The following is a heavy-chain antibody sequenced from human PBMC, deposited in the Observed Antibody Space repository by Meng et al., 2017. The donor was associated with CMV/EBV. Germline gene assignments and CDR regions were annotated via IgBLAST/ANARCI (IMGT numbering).Heavy chain of an antibody. J-gene: IGHJ4*02. CDR3: AKDFMEGEMATISGDY. D-gene: IGHD5-24*01. CDR2: IRYDGTNK. V-gene: IGHV3-30*02. CDR1: GFTFSSYG. Sequence: GESLKISCAASGFTFSSYGMHWVRQAPGKGLEWVAFIRYDGTNKYYTDSVKGRFTISRDNSKNTLYLQMNSLRAEDTAVYYCAKDFMEGEMATISGDYWGQGTLVTVPQ.